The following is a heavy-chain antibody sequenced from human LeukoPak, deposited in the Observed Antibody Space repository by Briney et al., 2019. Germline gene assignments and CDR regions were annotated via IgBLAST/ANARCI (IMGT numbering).Heavy chain of an antibody. V-gene: IGHV1-8*03. J-gene: IGHJ5*02. Sequence: ASVKVSCKASGYTFTSYDINWLRQATGQGLEWTGWMNPNSGNTGYAQKFQGRVTITRNTSISTAYMELSSLRSEDTAVYYCARGLAVVVPAAIHWFDPWGQGTLVTVSS. CDR1: GYTFTSYD. D-gene: IGHD2-2*01. CDR3: ARGLAVVVPAAIHWFDP. CDR2: MNPNSGNT.